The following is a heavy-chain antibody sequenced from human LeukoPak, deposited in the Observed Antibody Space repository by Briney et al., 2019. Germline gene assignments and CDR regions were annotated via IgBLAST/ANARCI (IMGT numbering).Heavy chain of an antibody. CDR3: ARNPRIKGFDI. CDR2: IYYSGST. Sequence: SETLSLTCTVSGGSISSYYWSWIRQPPGKGLEWTGYIYYSGSTNYNPSLKSRVTISVDTSKNQFSLKLSSVTAADTAVYYCARNPRIKGFDIWGQGTMVTVSS. J-gene: IGHJ3*02. V-gene: IGHV4-59*01. CDR1: GGSISSYY.